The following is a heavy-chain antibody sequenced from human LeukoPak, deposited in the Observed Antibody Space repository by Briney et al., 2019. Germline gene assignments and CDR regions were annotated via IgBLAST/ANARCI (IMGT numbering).Heavy chain of an antibody. CDR3: AGRGLLRDY. D-gene: IGHD4-17*01. Sequence: SETLSLTCTVSGGSISSYYWSWIRQPPGKGLEWIGYIYYSGSTNYNPSLKSRVTISVDTSKNQFSPKLSSVTAADTAVYYCAGRGLLRDYWGQGTLVTVSS. CDR1: GGSISSYY. J-gene: IGHJ4*02. V-gene: IGHV4-59*01. CDR2: IYYSGST.